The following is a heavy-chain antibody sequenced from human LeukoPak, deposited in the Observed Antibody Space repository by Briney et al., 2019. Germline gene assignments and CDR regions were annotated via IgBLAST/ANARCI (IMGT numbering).Heavy chain of an antibody. CDR3: AREEMATISDY. Sequence: GGSLRLSCAAPGFTFSSYSMNWVRQAPGKGLEWVSSISSSSSYIYYADSVKGRFTISRDNAKNSLYLQMNSLRAGDTAVYYCAREEMATISDYWGQGTLVTVSS. J-gene: IGHJ4*02. CDR1: GFTFSSYS. CDR2: ISSSSSYI. D-gene: IGHD5-24*01. V-gene: IGHV3-21*01.